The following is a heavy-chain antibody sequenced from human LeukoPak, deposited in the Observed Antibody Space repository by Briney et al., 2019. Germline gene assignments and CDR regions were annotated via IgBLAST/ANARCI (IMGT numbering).Heavy chain of an antibody. V-gene: IGHV3-30*03. CDR3: ARSLSSSWFIEYFQH. Sequence: GGSLRLSCAASGFTFSSYGMHWVRQAPGKGLEWVAVISYDGSNKYYADSVKGRFTISRDNSKNTLYLQMNSLRAEDTAVYYCARSLSSSWFIEYFQHWGQGTLVTVSS. D-gene: IGHD6-13*01. CDR1: GFTFSSYG. CDR2: ISYDGSNK. J-gene: IGHJ1*01.